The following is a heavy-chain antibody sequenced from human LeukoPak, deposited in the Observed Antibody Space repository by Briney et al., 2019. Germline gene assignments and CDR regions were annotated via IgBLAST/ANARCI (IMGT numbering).Heavy chain of an antibody. CDR3: ARGQFWSGYSI. Sequence: SETLSLICAVFGGSFSGYFLTWIRQPPGKGLEWIGEIHPSGSTNYNPSLKSRVTMSVDTSKNQFSLNLSSVTAADTAVYYCARGQFWSGYSIWGQGTLVTVSS. CDR1: GGSFSGYF. V-gene: IGHV4-34*01. D-gene: IGHD3-3*02. CDR2: IHPSGST. J-gene: IGHJ4*02.